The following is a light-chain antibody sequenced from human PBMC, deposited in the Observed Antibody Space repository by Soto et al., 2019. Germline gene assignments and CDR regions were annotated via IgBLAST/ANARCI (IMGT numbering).Light chain of an antibody. CDR1: QSISSNY. V-gene: IGKV3-20*01. CDR3: QQYSRAPLT. J-gene: IGKJ1*01. Sequence: EIVLSQFPGTMSLSPGERATLSLRASQSISSNYLAWYQQKPGQAPRLVIYGASSRTTGIPDRFSGSGSGTDFTLTISRLEPEDFAVYYCQQYSRAPLTFGQGTKVDIK. CDR2: GAS.